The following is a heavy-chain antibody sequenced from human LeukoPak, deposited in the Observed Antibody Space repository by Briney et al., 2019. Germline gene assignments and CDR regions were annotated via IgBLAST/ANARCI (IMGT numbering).Heavy chain of an antibody. CDR1: GGSISSISYY. CDR2: IYYSGST. V-gene: IGHV4-39*01. Sequence: PSETLSLTCTVAGGSISSISYYWGWIRQPPGKGLEWIGSIYYSGSTYYNPSLKSRVTISVDTSKNQFSLKLSSVTSADTAVYYCARLPPLWDSSGYARDSYFDYWGQGTLVTVSS. CDR3: ARLPPLWDSSGYARDSYFDY. J-gene: IGHJ4*02. D-gene: IGHD3-22*01.